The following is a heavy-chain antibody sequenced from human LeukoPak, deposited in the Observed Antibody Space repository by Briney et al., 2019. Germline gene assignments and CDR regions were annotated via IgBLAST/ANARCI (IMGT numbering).Heavy chain of an antibody. CDR2: IYHSGST. V-gene: IGHV4-4*02. Sequence: SETLSLTCAVSGGSISSSNWWSWVRQPPGKGLEWIGEIYHSGSTNYNPSLKSRVTISVDKSKNQFSLKLSSVTAADTAVYYCARRSYDFWSGTRYYYYYMDVWGKGTTVTVSS. J-gene: IGHJ6*03. CDR3: ARRSYDFWSGTRYYYYYMDV. D-gene: IGHD3-3*01. CDR1: GGSISSSNW.